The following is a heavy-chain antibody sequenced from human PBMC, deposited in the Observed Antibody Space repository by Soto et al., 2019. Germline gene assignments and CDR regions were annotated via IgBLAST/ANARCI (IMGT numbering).Heavy chain of an antibody. J-gene: IGHJ4*02. D-gene: IGHD3-22*01. V-gene: IGHV3-7*03. CDR3: ARGVSLYYYDSSRYYDY. CDR2: IKQDGSEK. CDR1: VFTFSSYW. Sequence: PGGSLRLSCSASVFTFSSYWMSWVRQAPGKGLEWVANIKQDGSEKYYVDSVKGRFTISRDNAKNSLYLQMNSLRAEDTAVYYCARGVSLYYYDSSRYYDYWGPGRLVTASS.